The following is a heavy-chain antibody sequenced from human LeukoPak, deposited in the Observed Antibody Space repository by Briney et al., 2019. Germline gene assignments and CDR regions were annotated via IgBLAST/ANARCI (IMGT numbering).Heavy chain of an antibody. CDR1: GFTFSSYG. CDR3: ARAPNYRGEGVDY. J-gene: IGHJ4*02. Sequence: GRSLRLSCAASGFTFSSYGMHWVRQAPGKGLEWVAVIWYDGSNKYYADSAKGRFTISRDNSKNTLYLQMNSLRAEDTAVYYCARAPNYRGEGVDYWGQGTLVTVSS. D-gene: IGHD4/OR15-4a*01. V-gene: IGHV3-33*01. CDR2: IWYDGSNK.